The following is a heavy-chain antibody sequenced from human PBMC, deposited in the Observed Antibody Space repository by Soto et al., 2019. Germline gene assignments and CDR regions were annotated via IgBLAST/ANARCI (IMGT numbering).Heavy chain of an antibody. V-gene: IGHV3-23*01. CDR3: VHRTTVTSDDY. CDR2: ITDTGGRT. Sequence: GGSLRLSCVASGFIFSDYAMSWVRQAPGKGLEWVSGITDTGGRTLYADSVKGRFTVSRDRNTLFLHMGSLRAEDTAIYYCVHRTTVTSDDYWGRGTLVTVSS. CDR1: GFIFSDYA. D-gene: IGHD4-17*01. J-gene: IGHJ4*02.